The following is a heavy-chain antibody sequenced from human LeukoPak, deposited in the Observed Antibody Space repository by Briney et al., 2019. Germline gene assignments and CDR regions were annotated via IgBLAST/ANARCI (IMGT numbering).Heavy chain of an antibody. CDR2: ISGSGGST. V-gene: IGHV3-23*01. Sequence: GGSLRLSCAASGFTFSSYAMSWVRQAPGKGLEWVSAISGSGGSTYYADSVKGRFTNSRDNSKNTLYLQMNSLRAEDTAVYYCAKDRAGSRSWPDAFDIWGQGTMVTVSS. CDR3: AKDRAGSRSWPDAFDI. J-gene: IGHJ3*02. CDR1: GFTFSSYA. D-gene: IGHD6-13*01.